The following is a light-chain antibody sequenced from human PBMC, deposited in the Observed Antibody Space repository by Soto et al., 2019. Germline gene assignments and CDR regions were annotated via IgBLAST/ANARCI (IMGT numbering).Light chain of an antibody. Sequence: DIQMTQSPSSLSASVGDIVTITCRASQSISSYLNWYQQKPGKAPKLLIYAASSLQSGVPSRFSGSGSGTGFTLTISSLQPEDFTTYYCQQSYSTPYTFGQGTKLEIK. J-gene: IGKJ2*01. CDR2: AAS. V-gene: IGKV1-39*01. CDR3: QQSYSTPYT. CDR1: QSISSY.